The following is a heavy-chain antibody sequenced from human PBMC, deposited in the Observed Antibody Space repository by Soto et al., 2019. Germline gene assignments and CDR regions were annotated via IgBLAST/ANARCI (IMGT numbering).Heavy chain of an antibody. CDR3: VKVEERWDLTLHYDS. D-gene: IGHD1-26*01. CDR2: ISYDGPNQ. Sequence: GGSLRLSCAASGFTFSSYAMHWVRQAPGKGLEWVAAISYDGPNQYYGDSVKGRFTISRDNSRNMLYLQMDSLRDEDTALYYCVKVEERWDLTLHYDSWGQGTLVTVSS. V-gene: IGHV3-30*18. J-gene: IGHJ4*02. CDR1: GFTFSSYA.